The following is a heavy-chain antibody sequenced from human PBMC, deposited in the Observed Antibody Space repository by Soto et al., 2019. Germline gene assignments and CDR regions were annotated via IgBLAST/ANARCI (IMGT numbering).Heavy chain of an antibody. Sequence: QVQLVQSGAEVKKPGASVKVSCKASGYTFTSYDINWVRQATGQGLEWMGWMNPNSGNTGYAQKFQGRVTMTRNTAISTAYMELSSLRSEDTAVYYCARGLRSAWLLLFPRRDGMDVWGQGTTVTVSS. V-gene: IGHV1-8*01. CDR1: GYTFTSYD. J-gene: IGHJ6*02. D-gene: IGHD3-10*01. CDR3: ARGLRSAWLLLFPRRDGMDV. CDR2: MNPNSGNT.